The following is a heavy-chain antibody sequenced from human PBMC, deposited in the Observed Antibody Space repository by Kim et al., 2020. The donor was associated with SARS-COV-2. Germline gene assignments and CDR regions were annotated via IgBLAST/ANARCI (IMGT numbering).Heavy chain of an antibody. V-gene: IGHV3-33*01. J-gene: IGHJ6*02. CDR3: AREVYYGSDTFYTYYFYGMDV. Sequence: GGSLRLSCAASGFTFRTYGMHWVRQAPGKGLEWVAVIWYDGSKEYYADSVKGRFTISRDSSENTLYLQMNSLRAEDTAVYYCAREVYYGSDTFYTYYFYGMDVWGPGPTVTVSS. D-gene: IGHD3-10*01. CDR1: GFTFRTYG. CDR2: IWYDGSKE.